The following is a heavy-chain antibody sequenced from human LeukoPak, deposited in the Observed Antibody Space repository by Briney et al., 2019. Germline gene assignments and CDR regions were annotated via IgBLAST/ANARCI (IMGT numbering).Heavy chain of an antibody. CDR2: IRSKAYGGTT. J-gene: IGHJ4*02. D-gene: IGHD3-16*02. CDR3: TSRYGMPGY. CDR1: GFTFGDYA. V-gene: IGHV3-49*04. Sequence: PGGSLRLSCTASGFTFGDYAMSWVRQAPGKGLEWVGFIRSKAYGGTTEYAASVKGRSTISRDDPKSIAYLQMNSLKTEDTAVYYCTSRYGMPGYRGQGTLVTVSS.